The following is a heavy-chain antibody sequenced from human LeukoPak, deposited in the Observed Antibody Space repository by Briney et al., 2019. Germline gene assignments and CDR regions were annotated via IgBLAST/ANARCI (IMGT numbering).Heavy chain of an antibody. J-gene: IGHJ6*03. CDR1: GFTFSSYW. D-gene: IGHD3-3*01. CDR3: ARESHRFLEFNYYYMDV. V-gene: IGHV3-7*01. CDR2: IKQDGSEK. Sequence: GGSLRLSCAASGFTFSSYWMSWVRQAPGKGLEWVANIKQDGSEKYYVDSVKGRFTISRDNAKNSLYLQMNSLRAEDTAVYYCARESHRFLEFNYYYMDVWGKGTTVTVSS.